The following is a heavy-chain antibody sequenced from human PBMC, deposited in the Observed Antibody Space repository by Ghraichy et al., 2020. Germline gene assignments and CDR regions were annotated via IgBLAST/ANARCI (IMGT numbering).Heavy chain of an antibody. Sequence: SETLSLTCTVSGGSISSYYWSWIRQPAGKGLEWIGRIYTSGSTNYNPSLKSRVTMSVDTSKNQFSLKLSSVTAADTAVYYCAREENYGGNRDYYYYYGMDVWGQGTTVTVSS. CDR2: IYTSGST. V-gene: IGHV4-4*07. D-gene: IGHD4-23*01. J-gene: IGHJ6*02. CDR1: GGSISSYY. CDR3: AREENYGGNRDYYYYYGMDV.